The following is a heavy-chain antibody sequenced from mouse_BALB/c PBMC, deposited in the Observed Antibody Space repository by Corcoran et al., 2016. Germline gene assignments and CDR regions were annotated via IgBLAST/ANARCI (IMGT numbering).Heavy chain of an antibody. Sequence: QIQLVQSGPELKKPGETVKISCKASGYTFTNYGMNWVKQAPGKGLKWMGWINTYTGEPTYADDFKGRCAFSLENSASTAYLPINNLKNEDMATYFCASGNYCDYWGQGTTLTVSS. J-gene: IGHJ2*01. CDR1: GYTFTNYG. V-gene: IGHV9-1*02. CDR2: INTYTGEP. D-gene: IGHD1-1*02. CDR3: ASGNYCDY.